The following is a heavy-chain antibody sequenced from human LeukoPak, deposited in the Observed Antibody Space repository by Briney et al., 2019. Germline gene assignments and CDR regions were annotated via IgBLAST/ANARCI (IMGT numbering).Heavy chain of an antibody. CDR2: IGTAGGT. CDR1: GFTFGAYD. Sequence: GGSLRLSCAASGFTFGAYDMHWVRQVTGNGLEWVSAIGTAGGTYYPDSVKGRFTISRENAKNSLYLQMNSLTAGDTAVYYCVRSFRGSGYLDAFDIWGQGTMVTVSS. CDR3: VRSFRGSGYLDAFDI. J-gene: IGHJ3*02. D-gene: IGHD3-22*01. V-gene: IGHV3-13*01.